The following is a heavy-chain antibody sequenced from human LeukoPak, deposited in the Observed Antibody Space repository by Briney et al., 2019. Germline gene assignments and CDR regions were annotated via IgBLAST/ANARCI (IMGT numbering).Heavy chain of an antibody. CDR2: MDPNSGNT. V-gene: IGHV1-8*01. CDR3: ARRSGSSGTPLSY. D-gene: IGHD3-22*01. Sequence: GASVKVSCKASGYTFTSYDINWVRQATGQGLEWMGWMDPNSGNTGHAQKFQGRITMTRDTSINTAYMELSSLRSEDTAVYYCARRSGSSGTPLSYWGQGTLVTVSS. J-gene: IGHJ4*02. CDR1: GYTFTSYD.